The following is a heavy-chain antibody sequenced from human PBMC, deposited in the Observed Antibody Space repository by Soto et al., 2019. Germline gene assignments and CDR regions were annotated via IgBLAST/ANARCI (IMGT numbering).Heavy chain of an antibody. CDR1: GFTFSSYA. Sequence: QVQLVESGGGVVQPGRSLRLSCAASGFTFSSYAMHWVRQAPGKGLEWVAVISYDGSNKYYADSVKGRFTISRDNSENTVYLQRNSLRAEDTAVYYGARSGRMATVTIGLDYWGQGTLVTVSS. V-gene: IGHV3-30-3*01. J-gene: IGHJ4*02. CDR2: ISYDGSNK. CDR3: ARSGRMATVTIGLDY. D-gene: IGHD4-17*01.